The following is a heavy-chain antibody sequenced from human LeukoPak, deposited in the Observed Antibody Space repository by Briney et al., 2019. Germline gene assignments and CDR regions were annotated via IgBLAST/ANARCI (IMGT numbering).Heavy chain of an antibody. CDR1: GFTFSSYA. Sequence: GGSLRLSCAASGFTFSSYAMSWVRQAPGKGLEWVSAISGSGGSTYYADSVKGRFTISRDNSKNTLYLQMNSLRAEDTAVYYCAKTPITTIVVVPRRGMVPFDYWGQGTLVTVSS. CDR2: ISGSGGST. V-gene: IGHV3-23*01. CDR3: AKTPITTIVVVPRRGMVPFDY. J-gene: IGHJ4*02. D-gene: IGHD3-22*01.